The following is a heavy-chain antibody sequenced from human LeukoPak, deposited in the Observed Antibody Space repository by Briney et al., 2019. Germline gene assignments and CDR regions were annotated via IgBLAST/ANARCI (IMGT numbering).Heavy chain of an antibody. V-gene: IGHV3-11*01. CDR1: GFSAINAW. CDR3: ARDRTVLTGYSSDRGYYGMDV. Sequence: TTGGSLRLSCAASGFSAINAWMSWVRQAPGKGLEWVSYISSSGSTIYYADSVKGRFTISRDNAKNSLYLQMNSLRAEDTAVYYCARDRTVLTGYSSDRGYYGMDVWGQGTTVTVSS. CDR2: ISSSGSTI. J-gene: IGHJ6*02. D-gene: IGHD3-9*01.